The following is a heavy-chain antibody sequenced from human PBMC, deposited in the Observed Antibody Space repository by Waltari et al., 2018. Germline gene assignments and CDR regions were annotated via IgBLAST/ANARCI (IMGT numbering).Heavy chain of an antibody. CDR1: GFTFSSYG. CDR3: AKAASTSTPAHYYYYGMDV. D-gene: IGHD2-21*01. CDR2: ISYDGSNK. J-gene: IGHJ6*02. V-gene: IGHV3-30*18. Sequence: QVQLVESGGGVVQPGRSLRLSCAASGFTFSSYGMHWVRQAPGKGLEWVAVISYDGSNKYYADSVKGRFTISRDNSKNTLYLQMNSLRAEDTAVYYCAKAASTSTPAHYYYYGMDVWGQGTTVTVSS.